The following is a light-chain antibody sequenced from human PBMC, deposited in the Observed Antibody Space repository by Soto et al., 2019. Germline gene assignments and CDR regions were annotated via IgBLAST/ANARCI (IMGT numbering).Light chain of an antibody. CDR3: HQYNNWPPWT. Sequence: EVVVTQSPATLSVSPGERATLSCRASRRISRNLARYQQKPGQAPRLLIYGASTRATGIPARFSGSGSETEFTLTISNLQSEDFAVYYCHQYNNWPPWTFGQGTKVEIK. CDR2: GAS. J-gene: IGKJ1*01. CDR1: RRISRN. V-gene: IGKV3-15*01.